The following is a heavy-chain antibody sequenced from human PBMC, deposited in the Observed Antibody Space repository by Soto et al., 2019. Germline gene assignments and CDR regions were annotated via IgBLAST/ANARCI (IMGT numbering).Heavy chain of an antibody. V-gene: IGHV4-38-2*01. J-gene: IGHJ4*02. D-gene: IGHD1-26*01. CDR2: IHYSGST. CDR1: GYSISSGNY. Sequence: PSETLSLTCAVSGYSISSGNYWGWIRQPPGKGLEWIGTIHYSGSTYHNPSLKSRVIMSVDTSKNQFSLKLSSVTAADTAVYYCARGNSGSYSPIDYWGQGTLATVSS. CDR3: ARGNSGSYSPIDY.